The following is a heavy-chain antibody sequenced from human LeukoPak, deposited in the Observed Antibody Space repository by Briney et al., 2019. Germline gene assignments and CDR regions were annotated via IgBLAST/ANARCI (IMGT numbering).Heavy chain of an antibody. V-gene: IGHV3-21*01. D-gene: IGHD3-10*01. J-gene: IGHJ4*02. CDR3: ARKTFGEIGDY. CDR2: ISSSTTYI. Sequence: GGSLRLSCAASGFTFDSFSINWVRQAPGKGLEWVASISSSTTYIYYAGSVKGRFTISRDNAKNLVYLEMNSLRAEDTAVYYCARKTFGEIGDYWGQGTLVTVSS. CDR1: GFTFDSFS.